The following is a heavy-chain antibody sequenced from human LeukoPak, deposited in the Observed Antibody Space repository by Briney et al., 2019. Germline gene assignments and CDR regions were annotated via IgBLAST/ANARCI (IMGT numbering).Heavy chain of an antibody. V-gene: IGHV3-11*01. CDR2: ISSSGSTI. D-gene: IGHD3-10*01. J-gene: IGHJ4*02. CDR1: GFTFSDYY. Sequence: PGGSLRLSCAASGFTFSDYYMSWIRQAPGKGLEWVSYISSSGSTIYYADSVKGRFTISRDNAKNSLYLQMNSLRAEDTAVYYCATRNKYGSEYFDYWGQGTLVTVSS. CDR3: ATRNKYGSEYFDY.